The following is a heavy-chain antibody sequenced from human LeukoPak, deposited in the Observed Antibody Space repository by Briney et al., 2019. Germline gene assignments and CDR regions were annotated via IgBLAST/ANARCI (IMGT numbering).Heavy chain of an antibody. Sequence: ASAKVSCKASGYTFTRHGISWVRQAPGQGLEWMGWISGYNGNTSFAQKLQGRVTMTTDTPTSTAYMELRSLRSDDTAVYYCARAEDLAVYYFDYWGQGTLVTVSS. CDR3: ARAEDLAVYYFDY. J-gene: IGHJ4*02. CDR1: GYTFTRHG. V-gene: IGHV1-18*01. D-gene: IGHD2-15*01. CDR2: ISGYNGNT.